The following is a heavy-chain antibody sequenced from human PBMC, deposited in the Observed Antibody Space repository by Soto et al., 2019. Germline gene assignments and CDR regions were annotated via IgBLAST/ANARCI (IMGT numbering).Heavy chain of an antibody. CDR1: GFPFSRYW. V-gene: IGHV3-7*01. D-gene: IGHD1-26*01. CDR2: IKQEGRGK. Sequence: EVQLVESGGGLVQPGGSLSLSCAAFGFPFSRYWMSWLRQAPGKGLEWVADIKQEGRGKSYVDSVKGRFSISRDNARNFLYLQMNSQRAEDTAVYCWGRDVPSISCRPGGWFDPWGQGTLVTVAS. CDR3: GRDVPSISCRPGGWFDP. J-gene: IGHJ5*02.